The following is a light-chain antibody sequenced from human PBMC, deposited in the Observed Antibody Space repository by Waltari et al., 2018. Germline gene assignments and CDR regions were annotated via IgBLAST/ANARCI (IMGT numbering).Light chain of an antibody. CDR1: QSVRSF. CDR2: EAS. J-gene: IGKJ4*01. CDR3: QQCDNWPPLT. Sequence: EIVLTQSPATLSLSPGERATLSCRASQSVRSFLAWYQHKPGQAPRLLIYEASKRATGVPDRFSGSGSVTDFSLTISSLEPEDFAVYYCQQCDNWPPLTFGGGTKVE. V-gene: IGKV3-11*01.